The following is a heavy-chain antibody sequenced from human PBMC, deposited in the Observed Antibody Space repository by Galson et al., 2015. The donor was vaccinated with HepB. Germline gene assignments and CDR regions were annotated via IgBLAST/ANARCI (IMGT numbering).Heavy chain of an antibody. Sequence: SLRLSCAASGFTFSSYGMHWVRQAPGKGLEWVAVISYDGSNKYYADSVKGRFTISRDNSKNTLYLQVNSLRAEDTAVYYCAKDETEAVAGRSYYYYYMDVWGKGTAVTVSS. D-gene: IGHD6-19*01. J-gene: IGHJ6*03. CDR2: ISYDGSNK. CDR3: AKDETEAVAGRSYYYYYMDV. CDR1: GFTFSSYG. V-gene: IGHV3-30*18.